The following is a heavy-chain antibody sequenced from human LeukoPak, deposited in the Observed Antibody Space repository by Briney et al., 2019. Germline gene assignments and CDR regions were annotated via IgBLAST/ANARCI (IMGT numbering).Heavy chain of an antibody. V-gene: IGHV4-59*01. CDR2: IYNSGRT. CDR3: ARYDSGNSNDAFDI. J-gene: IGHJ3*02. Sequence: RSSETLSLTCIVSGGSISSYYWSWVRQPPGKGLEWLGYIYNSGRTNYNPSLKSRVTISVGTSKNQFSLKLSSVTAGDTAVYYCARYDSGNSNDAFDIWGQGTMVTGSS. D-gene: IGHD4-23*01. CDR1: GGSISSYY.